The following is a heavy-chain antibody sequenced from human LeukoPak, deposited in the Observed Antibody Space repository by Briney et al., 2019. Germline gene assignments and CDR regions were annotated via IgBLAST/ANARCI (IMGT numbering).Heavy chain of an antibody. V-gene: IGHV3-30-3*01. D-gene: IGHD2-8*01. Sequence: GRSLRLSCAASGFTFSSYAMHWVRQAPGKGLEWVAVISYSGGNKYYADSVKGRFTISRDNSKNTLYLQMNSLRAEDTAVYYCAREYLIHACTNGVCPPDGGVYYYGMDVWGQGTTVTVPS. CDR1: GFTFSSYA. J-gene: IGHJ6*02. CDR2: ISYSGGNK. CDR3: AREYLIHACTNGVCPPDGGVYYYGMDV.